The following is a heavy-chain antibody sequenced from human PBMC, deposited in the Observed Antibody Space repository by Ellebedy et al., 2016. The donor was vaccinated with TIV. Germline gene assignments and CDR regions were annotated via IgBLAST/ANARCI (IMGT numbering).Heavy chain of an antibody. CDR2: IYHSGST. Sequence: SETLSLTXAVSGGSISSGGYSWSWIRQPPGKGLEWIGYIYHSGSTYYNPSLKSRVTISVDRSKNQFSLKLSSVTAADTAVYYCARGGFYGDYVFDYWGQGTLVTVSS. D-gene: IGHD4-17*01. CDR1: GGSISSGGYS. J-gene: IGHJ4*02. CDR3: ARGGFYGDYVFDY. V-gene: IGHV4-30-2*01.